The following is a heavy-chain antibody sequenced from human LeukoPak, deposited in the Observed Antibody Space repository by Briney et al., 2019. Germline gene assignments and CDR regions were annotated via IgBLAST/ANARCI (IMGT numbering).Heavy chain of an antibody. CDR1: GYTFTSYY. Sequence: ASVKVSCKASGYTFTSYYMHWERQAPGQGLEWMGMISPMTGTADYAQKFQGRITMTRDMSTYTVYMELSSLGSEDTAVYYCARKRFGEFSDYWGQGTLVTVSS. D-gene: IGHD3-10*01. CDR3: ARKRFGEFSDY. V-gene: IGHV1-46*01. J-gene: IGHJ4*02. CDR2: ISPMTGTA.